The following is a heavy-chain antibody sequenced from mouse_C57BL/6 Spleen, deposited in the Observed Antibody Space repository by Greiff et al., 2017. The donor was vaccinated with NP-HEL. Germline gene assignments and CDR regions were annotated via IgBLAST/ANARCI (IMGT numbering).Heavy chain of an antibody. D-gene: IGHD2-4*01. J-gene: IGHJ3*01. Sequence: DVMLVESGGGLVKPGGSLKLSCAASGFTFSSYAMSWVRQTPEKRLEWVATISDGGSYTYYPDNVKGRFTISRDNAKNNLYLQMSHLKSEDTAMYYCARDHYDYDGAYWGQGTLVTVSA. CDR1: GFTFSSYA. CDR2: ISDGGSYT. CDR3: ARDHYDYDGAY. V-gene: IGHV5-4*01.